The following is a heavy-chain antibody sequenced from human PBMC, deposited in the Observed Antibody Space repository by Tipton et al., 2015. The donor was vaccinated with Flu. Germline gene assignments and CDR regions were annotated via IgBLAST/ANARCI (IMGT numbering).Heavy chain of an antibody. V-gene: IGHV3-43*01. CDR1: GFTFDRYT. D-gene: IGHD3-22*01. Sequence: SLRLSCAASGFTFDRYTMHWVRLLPGKGLEWVSFISLDGGSTHYADSVKGRCTNSRDNYENSLFLQMTSLTPEDSGFYYCAKGIGSDSSNCEYIENWGQGTLGAGSP. CDR3: AKGIGSDSSNCEYIEN. J-gene: IGHJ1*01. CDR2: ISLDGGST.